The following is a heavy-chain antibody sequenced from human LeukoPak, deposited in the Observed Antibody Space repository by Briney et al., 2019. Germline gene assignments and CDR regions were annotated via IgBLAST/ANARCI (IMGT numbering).Heavy chain of an antibody. CDR2: ISSSGSTI. Sequence: PGGSLRLSCAASGFTFSDYYMSWIRQAPGKGLEWVSYISSSGSTIYYADSVKGRFTISRDNGKNSVYLQMNSLRVEDTAVYYCARGMYYDLLAGYTSYYMDVWGKGTTVTVSS. J-gene: IGHJ6*04. CDR1: GFTFSDYY. D-gene: IGHD3-9*01. V-gene: IGHV3-11*01. CDR3: ARGMYYDLLAGYTSYYMDV.